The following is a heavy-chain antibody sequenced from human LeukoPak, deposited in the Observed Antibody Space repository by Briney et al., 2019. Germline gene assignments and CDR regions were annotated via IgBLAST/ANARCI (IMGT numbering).Heavy chain of an antibody. D-gene: IGHD3-10*01. J-gene: IGHJ4*02. CDR1: GFSFSSHC. CDR2: ISGSGDNT. V-gene: IGHV3-23*01. Sequence: WGSLRLSCAASGFSFSSHCMTWVRLAPGRGLEYVAAISGSGDNTYYADSVERRFTISRDNPKNTLYLQMHSLSTEDTAVYYCARGGDYGSGSFRWRHFDSWGQGTLVTVSS. CDR3: ARGGDYGSGSFRWRHFDS.